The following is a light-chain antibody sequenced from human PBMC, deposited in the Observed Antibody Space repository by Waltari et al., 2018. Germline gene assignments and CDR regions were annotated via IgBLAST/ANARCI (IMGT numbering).Light chain of an antibody. CDR2: DAS. CDR3: QQRSSSIT. V-gene: IGKV3D-11*01. Sequence: IVLTQSPATLYLSPGERATLSLRASQDISSFLAWYQQKPGQAPRLLIYDASVRATGVPARFSGSGPGRDFTLTISSLEPEDSAVYYCQQRSSSITFGGGTKVEIK. J-gene: IGKJ4*01. CDR1: QDISSF.